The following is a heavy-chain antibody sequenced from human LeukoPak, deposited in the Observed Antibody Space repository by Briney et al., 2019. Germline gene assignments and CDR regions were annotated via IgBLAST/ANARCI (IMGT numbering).Heavy chain of an antibody. V-gene: IGHV3-74*01. J-gene: IGHJ4*02. Sequence: GGSLRLSCAASGFTFSSYWMHWVRQAPGKGLVWVSRINSDGSSTSYADSVKGRFTISRDNAKNTLYLQMNSLRAEDTAVYYCAVAGSSDYYFDYWGQGTLVTVSP. CDR3: AVAGSSDYYFDY. CDR1: GFTFSSYW. D-gene: IGHD6-19*01. CDR2: INSDGSST.